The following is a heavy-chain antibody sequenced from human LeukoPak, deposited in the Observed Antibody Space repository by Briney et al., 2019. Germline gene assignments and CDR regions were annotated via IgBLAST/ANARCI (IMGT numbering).Heavy chain of an antibody. Sequence: PGGSLRPSCAASGFTFSDHYIDWVRQAPGKGLEWVGRSKNKANNYITQYAAFVRGRFTISRDNSKNSLYLQINSLKTEDTAVYYCARDSSGQGDYWGQGTLVTVSS. CDR2: SKNKANNYIT. CDR1: GFTFSDHY. CDR3: ARDSSGQGDY. J-gene: IGHJ4*02. V-gene: IGHV3-72*01. D-gene: IGHD3-22*01.